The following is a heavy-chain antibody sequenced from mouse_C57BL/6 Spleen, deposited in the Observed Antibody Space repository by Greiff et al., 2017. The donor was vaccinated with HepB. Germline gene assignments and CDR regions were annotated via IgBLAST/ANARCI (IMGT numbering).Heavy chain of an antibody. J-gene: IGHJ3*01. CDR1: GFTFSSYT. V-gene: IGHV5-9*01. CDR2: ISGGGGNT. CDR3: ARHNSNSSFAY. Sequence: EVKLMESGGGLVKPGGSLKLSCAASGFTFSSYTMSWVRQTPEKRLEWVATISGGGGNTYYPDSVKGRFTISRDNAKNTLYLQMSSLRSEDTALYYCARHNSNSSFAYWGQGTLVTVSA. D-gene: IGHD2-5*01.